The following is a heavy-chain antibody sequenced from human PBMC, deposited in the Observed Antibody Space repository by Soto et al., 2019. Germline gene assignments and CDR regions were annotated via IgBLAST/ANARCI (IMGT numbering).Heavy chain of an antibody. CDR3: ARGRARGYCSGGSCYPRFDP. CDR1: GGSFSGYY. V-gene: IGHV4-34*01. Sequence: PSETLSLTCAVYGGSFSGYYWSWIRQPPGKGLEWIGEINHSGSTNYNPSLKSRVTISVDTSKNQFSLKLSSVTAADTAVYYCARGRARGYCSGGSCYPRFDPWGQGTLVTV. J-gene: IGHJ5*02. CDR2: INHSGST. D-gene: IGHD2-15*01.